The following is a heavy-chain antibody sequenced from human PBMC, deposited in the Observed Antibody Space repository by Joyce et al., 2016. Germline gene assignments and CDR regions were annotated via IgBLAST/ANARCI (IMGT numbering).Heavy chain of an antibody. CDR1: GYTFVDYY. J-gene: IGHJ4*02. V-gene: IGHV1-2*02. Sequence: QVQLVQSGAEVKKPGASVKVSCKASGYTFVDYYMNWMRQAPGQGLEWMGWINPKTGDTHYAQKFKGRVTMTRDTSISTAYLELNGLGSDDAAVYYCTRTGSTITTNYDFWGQGALVTVSS. CDR2: INPKTGDT. CDR3: TRTGSTITTNYDF. D-gene: IGHD5/OR15-5a*01.